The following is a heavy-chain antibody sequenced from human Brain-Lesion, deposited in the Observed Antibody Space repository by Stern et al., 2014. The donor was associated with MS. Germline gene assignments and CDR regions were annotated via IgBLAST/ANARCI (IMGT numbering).Heavy chain of an antibody. J-gene: IGHJ5*01. CDR1: GFTFSNYW. CDR2: VNNDGRRT. Sequence: EVQLVESGGGLVQPGGSLRLSCAASGFTFSNYWMHWVRQAPGKGLVWVSRVNNDGRRTSYADSVKGPFTMSRDNAKNTLYLQMNSLRVEDTGIYYCARGERWFDSWGQGTLVTVSS. CDR3: ARGERWFDS. V-gene: IGHV3-74*02. D-gene: IGHD3-10*01.